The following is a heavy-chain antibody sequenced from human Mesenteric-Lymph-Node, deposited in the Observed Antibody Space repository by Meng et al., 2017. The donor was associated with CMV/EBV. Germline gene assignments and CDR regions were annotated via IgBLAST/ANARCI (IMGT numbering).Heavy chain of an antibody. V-gene: IGHV3-20*04. J-gene: IGHJ4*02. D-gene: IGHD2-2*02. Sequence: GESLKISCAASGFTFDDYGMSWVRQAPGKGLEWVSGINWNGGSTGYADSVKGRFTISRDNAKNSLYLQMNSLRAEDTALYYCAKDEVVPAAIKGGYWGQGTLVTVSS. CDR1: GFTFDDYG. CDR3: AKDEVVPAAIKGGY. CDR2: INWNGGST.